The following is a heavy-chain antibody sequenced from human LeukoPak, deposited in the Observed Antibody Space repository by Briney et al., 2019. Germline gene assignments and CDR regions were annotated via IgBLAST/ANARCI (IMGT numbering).Heavy chain of an antibody. CDR3: ARQGGDYFDY. D-gene: IGHD1-26*01. J-gene: IGHJ4*02. CDR1: GYSISSGYY. CDR2: IYHSGST. Sequence: SETLSHTCAVSGYSISSGYYWGWIRQPPGKGLEWIGSIYHSGSTYYNPSLKSRVTISVDTSKNQFSLKLSSVTAADTAVYYCARQGGDYFDYWGQGTLVTVSS. V-gene: IGHV4-38-2*01.